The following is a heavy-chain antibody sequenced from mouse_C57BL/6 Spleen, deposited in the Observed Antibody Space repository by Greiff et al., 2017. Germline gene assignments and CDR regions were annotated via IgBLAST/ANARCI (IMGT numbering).Heavy chain of an antibody. CDR1: GYTFTSYW. CDR2: IDPSDSET. D-gene: IGHD1-1*01. CDR3: AREGGSSLFAY. J-gene: IGHJ3*01. Sequence: QVQLQQPGAELVRPGSSVKLSCKASGYTFTSYWMHWVKQRPIQGLEWIGNIDPSDSETNYNQKFKDKATLTVDKSSSTAYMQLSSLTSEDSAVYYCAREGGSSLFAYWGQGTLVTVSA. V-gene: IGHV1-52*01.